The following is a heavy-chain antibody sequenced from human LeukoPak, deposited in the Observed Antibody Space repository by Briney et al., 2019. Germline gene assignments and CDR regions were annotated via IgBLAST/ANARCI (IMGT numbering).Heavy chain of an antibody. CDR1: GGTFSSYA. CDR3: ARSGVTTGNAFDI. D-gene: IGHD4-17*01. V-gene: IGHV1-69*06. CDR2: IIPIFGTA. J-gene: IGHJ3*02. Sequence: GASVKVSCKASGGTFSSYAISWVRQAPGQGLEWMGGIIPIFGTANYAQKFQGRVTITADKSTSTAYMELSSLRSEDTAVYYCARSGVTTGNAFDIWGQGTMVTVSS.